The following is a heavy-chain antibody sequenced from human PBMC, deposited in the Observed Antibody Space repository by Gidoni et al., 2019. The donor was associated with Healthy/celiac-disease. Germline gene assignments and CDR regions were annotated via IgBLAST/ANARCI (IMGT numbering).Heavy chain of an antibody. CDR2: INHSGST. CDR3: ARYCSSTSCSRPPFDY. Sequence: QVQLQQWGAGLLKPSETLSLTCAVYGGSFSGYYWSWIRQPPGKGLEWIGEINHSGSTNYNPSLKSRVTISVDTSKNQFSLKLSSVTAADTAVYYCARYCSSTSCSRPPFDYWGQGTLVTVSS. J-gene: IGHJ4*02. D-gene: IGHD2-2*01. V-gene: IGHV4-34*01. CDR1: GGSFSGYY.